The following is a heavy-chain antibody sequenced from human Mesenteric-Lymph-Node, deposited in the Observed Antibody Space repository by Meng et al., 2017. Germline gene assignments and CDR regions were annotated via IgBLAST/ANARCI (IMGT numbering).Heavy chain of an antibody. D-gene: IGHD2-8*02. J-gene: IGHJ6*02. V-gene: IGHV4-59*12. CDR2: IYYSGST. CDR1: GGSIISYY. CDR3: ARDQGQSTGWSGYHHYGMDV. Sequence: SETLSLTCTVSGGSIISYYWSWIRQPPGKGLGWIGYIYYSGSTNYNPSLKSRVTISVDTSKNQFSLKVTSVTAADTAVYYCARDQGQSTGWSGYHHYGMDVWGQGTVVTVSS.